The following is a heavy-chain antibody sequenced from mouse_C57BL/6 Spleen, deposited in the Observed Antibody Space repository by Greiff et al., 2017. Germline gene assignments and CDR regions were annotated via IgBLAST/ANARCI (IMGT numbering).Heavy chain of an antibody. CDR2: IYPGAGDT. CDR1: GYAFSSYW. J-gene: IGHJ4*01. V-gene: IGHV1-80*01. D-gene: IGHD1-1*01. Sequence: QVQLQQSGAELVKPGASVKISCKASGYAFSSYWMNWVKQRPGKGLEWIGQIYPGAGDTNYNGKFKGKATLTADKSSSTAYMQLSSLTSEDSAVYFCARSHYYGSSYYAMDYWGQGTSVTVSS. CDR3: ARSHYYGSSYYAMDY.